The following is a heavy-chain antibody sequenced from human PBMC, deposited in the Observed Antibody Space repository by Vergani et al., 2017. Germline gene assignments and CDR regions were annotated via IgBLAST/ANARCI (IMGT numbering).Heavy chain of an antibody. V-gene: IGHV3-23*01. Sequence: EVQLLESGGDLVQPGGSLRLSCAASGFTFNHYAMNWVRQAPGKGLEWVSGISGSGGSTYYAGSVKGRFTISRDSSKNTLYLQMNSLSAGDTAVYYWATAIPRNSGYDYLYYYHAMDVWGQGTTVTVSS. CDR1: GFTFNHYA. D-gene: IGHD5-12*01. J-gene: IGHJ6*02. CDR2: ISGSGGST. CDR3: ATAIPRNSGYDYLYYYHAMDV.